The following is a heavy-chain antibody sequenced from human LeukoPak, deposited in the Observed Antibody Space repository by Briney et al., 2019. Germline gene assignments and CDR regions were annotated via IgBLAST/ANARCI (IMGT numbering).Heavy chain of an antibody. J-gene: IGHJ4*02. V-gene: IGHV4-59*01. CDR2: IYYSGST. CDR3: AREDSSSWYPGGFDY. D-gene: IGHD6-13*01. Sequence: SETLSLTCPVSGGSISSYYWSWLRQPPGKGLDWFGYIYYSGSTNYNPSLKSRVTISVDTSKNQFSLKLSSVNAADTDVYYCAREDSSSWYPGGFDYWGQGTLVTVSS. CDR1: GGSISSYY.